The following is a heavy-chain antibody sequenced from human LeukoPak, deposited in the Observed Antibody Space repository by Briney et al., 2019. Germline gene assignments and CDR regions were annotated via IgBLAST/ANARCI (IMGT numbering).Heavy chain of an antibody. V-gene: IGHV3-74*01. Sequence: GGSLRLSCAASGFTFSTYWMHWARHAPGKGLVWVSRINSDGSISAYGDSVKGRFTISRDNAKNTLYLQMSSLRAEDTAVYYCARSKRTWIQLWLPPDYWGQGTLVTVSS. CDR1: GFTFSTYW. CDR3: ARSKRTWIQLWLPPDY. J-gene: IGHJ4*02. D-gene: IGHD5-18*01. CDR2: INSDGSIS.